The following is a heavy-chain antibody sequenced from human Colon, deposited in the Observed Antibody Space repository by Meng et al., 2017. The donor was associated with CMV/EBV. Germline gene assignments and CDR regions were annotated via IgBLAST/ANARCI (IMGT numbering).Heavy chain of an antibody. CDR2: ISSTGTFI. J-gene: IGHJ4*02. V-gene: IGHV3-21*01. CDR1: GFTFDRYT. D-gene: IGHD4-17*01. CDR3: AGVAYDYGDRHFAS. Sequence: GESLKISCAASGFTFDRYTMAWVRQAPGKGLEWVSSISSTGTFIHYADSVEGRFTIARDNAKTSLYLQMSSLRAEDTAVYYCAGVAYDYGDRHFASWGQGTLVTVSS.